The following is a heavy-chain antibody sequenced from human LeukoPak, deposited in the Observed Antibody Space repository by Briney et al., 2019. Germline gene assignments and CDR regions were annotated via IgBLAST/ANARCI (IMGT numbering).Heavy chain of an antibody. CDR1: GYTFTSYA. Sequence: ASVKVSCKASGYTFTSYAMNWVRQAPGQGLEWMGWINTNTGNPTYAQGFTGRFVFSLDTSVSTAYLQISSLKAEDTAVYYCARDTHDYYDSSPGWFDPWGQGTLVTVSS. CDR2: INTNTGNP. V-gene: IGHV7-4-1*02. J-gene: IGHJ5*02. D-gene: IGHD3-22*01. CDR3: ARDTHDYYDSSPGWFDP.